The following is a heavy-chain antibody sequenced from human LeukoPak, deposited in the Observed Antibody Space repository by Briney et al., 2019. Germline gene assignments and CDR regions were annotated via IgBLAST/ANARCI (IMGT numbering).Heavy chain of an antibody. J-gene: IGHJ6*03. CDR2: ISYDGSNK. V-gene: IGHV3-30*04. CDR3: ARDDRSGGPGYYYYMDV. CDR1: GFTFSSYA. D-gene: IGHD3-10*01. Sequence: PGRSLRLSCAASGFTFSSYAMHWVRQAPGKGLEWVAVISYDGSNKYYADSVKGRFTISRDDSKNTLYLQMNSLRAEDTAVYYCARDDRSGGPGYYYYMDVWGKGTTVTVSS.